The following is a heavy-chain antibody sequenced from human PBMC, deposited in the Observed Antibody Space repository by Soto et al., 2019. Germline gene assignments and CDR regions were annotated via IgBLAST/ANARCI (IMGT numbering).Heavy chain of an antibody. J-gene: IGHJ4*02. CDR2: INPSGGST. V-gene: IGHV1-46*03. D-gene: IGHD5-18*01. Sequence: QVQLVQSGAEVKKPGASVKVSCKASGYTFTSYYMHWVRQAPGQGLEWMGIINPSGGSTSYAQKFQGRATMTMDPSTSTVYMELSSLRSEDTAVYYCATYVDTAMWSYWGQGTLVTVSS. CDR1: GYTFTSYY. CDR3: ATYVDTAMWSY.